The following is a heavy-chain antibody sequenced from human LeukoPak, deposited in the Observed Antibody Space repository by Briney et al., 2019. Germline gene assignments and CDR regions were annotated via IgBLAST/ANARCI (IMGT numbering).Heavy chain of an antibody. J-gene: IGHJ3*02. D-gene: IGHD3-10*01. Sequence: SETLSLTCTVSGGSISSYYWSWIRQPPGKGLEWIGYIYYSGSTNYNPSLKSRVTISVDTSKNQFSLKLSSVTAAYTAVYYCARSGRGSHAFDIWGQGTMVTVSS. CDR3: ARSGRGSHAFDI. CDR2: IYYSGST. CDR1: GGSISSYY. V-gene: IGHV4-59*01.